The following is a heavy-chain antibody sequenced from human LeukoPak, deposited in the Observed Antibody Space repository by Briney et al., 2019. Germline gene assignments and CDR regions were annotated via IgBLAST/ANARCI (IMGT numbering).Heavy chain of an antibody. CDR2: IKSKTDGGTT. V-gene: IGHV3-15*01. Sequence: PGGSLRLSCAASGFTFSDHYMGWVRQAPGKGLEWVGRIKSKTDGGTTDYAAPVKGRFTISRDDSKNTLYLQMNSLKTEDTAVYYCTTDAPYQPLLSVTIDYWGQGTLVTVSS. CDR1: GFTFSDHY. J-gene: IGHJ4*02. CDR3: TTDAPYQPLLSVTIDY. D-gene: IGHD2-2*01.